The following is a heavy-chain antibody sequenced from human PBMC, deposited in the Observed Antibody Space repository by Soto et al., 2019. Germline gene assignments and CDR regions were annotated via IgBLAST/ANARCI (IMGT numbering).Heavy chain of an antibody. D-gene: IGHD1-1*01. Sequence: GGSLRLSCAASEFSFSSYWMRWIRQAPGKGLEWAASIKEDGSEKVYVDSVKGRFTISRDNAKNSLYLQMNSLRTEDTAVYYCARGNNWAFDYWGQGTLVTVSS. CDR1: EFSFSSYW. J-gene: IGHJ4*02. V-gene: IGHV3-7*04. CDR3: ARGNNWAFDY. CDR2: IKEDGSEK.